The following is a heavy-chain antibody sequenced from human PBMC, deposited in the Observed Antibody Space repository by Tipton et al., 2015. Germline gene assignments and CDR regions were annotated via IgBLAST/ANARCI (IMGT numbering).Heavy chain of an antibody. V-gene: IGHV4-59*01. D-gene: IGHD4-23*01. CDR3: ARARGRHGGLFDS. CDR1: SDSISKYY. CDR2: IQYSWST. Sequence: TLSLTCSVSSDSISKYYWSWIRQPPGKELEWIGYIQYSWSTNYNPSLKSRVTISVDTSKTQFSLKMSSVTASDAAVYYCARARGRHGGLFDSWGQGILVTVSS. J-gene: IGHJ4*02.